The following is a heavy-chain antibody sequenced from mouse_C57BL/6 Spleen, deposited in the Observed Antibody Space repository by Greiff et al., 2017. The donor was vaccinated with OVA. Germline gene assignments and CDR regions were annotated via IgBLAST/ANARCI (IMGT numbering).Heavy chain of an antibody. D-gene: IGHD3-3*01. Sequence: EVQGVESGGGLVQPGGSMKLSCVASGFTFSNYWMNWVRQSPEKGLEWVAQIRLKSDNYATHYAESVKGRFTISRDDSKSSVYLQMNNLRAEDTGIYYCTGGGTRGAMDDWGQGTSVTVSS. CDR2: IRLKSDNYAT. CDR1: GFTFSNYW. V-gene: IGHV6-3*01. J-gene: IGHJ4*01. CDR3: TGGGTRGAMDD.